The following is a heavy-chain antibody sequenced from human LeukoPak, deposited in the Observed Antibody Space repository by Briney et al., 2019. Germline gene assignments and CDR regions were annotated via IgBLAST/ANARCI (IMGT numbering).Heavy chain of an antibody. CDR2: ISAYNGNT. J-gene: IGHJ4*02. Sequence: ASVKVSCKASGYTFTTYGISWVRQAPGQGLEWMGWISAYNGNTNYAQKLQGRVTMTTDTSTSTAYMELRSLRSDDTAVYYCARVIAAADVADYWGQGTLVTVSS. D-gene: IGHD6-13*01. CDR1: GYTFTTYG. CDR3: ARVIAAADVADY. V-gene: IGHV1-18*01.